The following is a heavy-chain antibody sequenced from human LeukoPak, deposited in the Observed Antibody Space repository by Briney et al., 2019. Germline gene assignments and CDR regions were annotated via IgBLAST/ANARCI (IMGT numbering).Heavy chain of an antibody. CDR1: GFIFSSYG. CDR3: ARGLFLSGYLDAFDI. Sequence: GGSLRLSCAASGFIFSSYGMHWVRQAPGKGLEWVAFIRYDGSKKYYADSVKGRFTISRDNSKNTLYLQMNSLRVEDTAVYYCARGLFLSGYLDAFDIWGQGTVVTVSS. J-gene: IGHJ3*02. CDR2: IRYDGSKK. V-gene: IGHV3-30*02. D-gene: IGHD3-22*01.